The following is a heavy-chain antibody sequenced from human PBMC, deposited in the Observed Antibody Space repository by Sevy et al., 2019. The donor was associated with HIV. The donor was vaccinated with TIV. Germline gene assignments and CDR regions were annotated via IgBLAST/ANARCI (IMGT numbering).Heavy chain of an antibody. D-gene: IGHD6-13*01. CDR1: GFTFSSYA. CDR2: ISYDGSNK. J-gene: IGHJ6*03. V-gene: IGHV3-30-3*01. Sequence: GALRLSCAASGFTFSSYAMHWVRQAPGKGLEWVAVISYDGSNKYYADSVKGRFTISRDNSKNTLYLQMNSLRAEDTAVYYCARDRLAAAGHSYYYYYYMDVWGKGTTVTVSS. CDR3: ARDRLAAAGHSYYYYYYMDV.